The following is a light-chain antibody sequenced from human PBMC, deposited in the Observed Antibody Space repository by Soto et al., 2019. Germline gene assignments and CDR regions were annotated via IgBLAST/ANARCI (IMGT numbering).Light chain of an antibody. Sequence: DIQMTQSPSTLSASVGDRVTITCRASQSVTSWLAWYQQKPGKAPNLLIYKASTLKSGVPSRFSGSGSGTEFTLTISNLQPDDFATYYCQHYNSYSPITFGQGTRLEIK. CDR3: QHYNSYSPIT. CDR1: QSVTSW. CDR2: KAS. J-gene: IGKJ5*01. V-gene: IGKV1-5*03.